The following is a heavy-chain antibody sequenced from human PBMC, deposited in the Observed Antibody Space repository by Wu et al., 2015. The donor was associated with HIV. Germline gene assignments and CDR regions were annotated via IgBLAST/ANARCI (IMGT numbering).Heavy chain of an antibody. CDR3: ARWEELQLGNSFDL. D-gene: IGHD1-1*01. J-gene: IGHJ3*01. CDR2: MNPISGNT. CDR1: GYTFTTYD. Sequence: QVQLLQSGTKVKKPGASVKVSCKASGYTFTTYDINWVRQAAGKGLEWMGWMNPISGNTGYAQKFQGRVTMTRNNSLTTAYMDVNSLRHEDTAMYYCARWEELQLGNSFDLWGQGTMVIVSS. V-gene: IGHV1-8*02.